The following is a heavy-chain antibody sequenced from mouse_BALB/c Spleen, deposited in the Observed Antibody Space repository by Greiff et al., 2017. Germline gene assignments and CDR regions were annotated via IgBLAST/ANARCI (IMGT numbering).Heavy chain of an antibody. J-gene: IGHJ4*01. CDR1: GFTFSSYA. V-gene: IGHV5-9-4*01. CDR3: ARPTGLYAMDY. CDR2: ISSGGSYT. Sequence: EVMLVESGGGLVKPGGSLKLSCAASGFTFSSYAMSWVRQSPEKRLEWVAEISSGGSYTYYPDTVTGRFTISRDNAKNTLYLEMSSLRSEDTAMYYCARPTGLYAMDYWGQGTSVTVSS. D-gene: IGHD1-1*01.